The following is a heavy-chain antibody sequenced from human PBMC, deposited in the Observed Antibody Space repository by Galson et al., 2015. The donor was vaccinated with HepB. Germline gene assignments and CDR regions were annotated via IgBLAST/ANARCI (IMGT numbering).Heavy chain of an antibody. D-gene: IGHD2-2*01. Sequence: SLRLSCAASGFTFSSYSMNWVRQAPGKGLEWVSSISSSSSNIYYADSVKGRFTISRDNAKNSLYLQMHSLRAEDTAVYYCARDKNYCSSISCYYYYGMDVWGQGTTVTVSS. CDR3: ARDKNYCSSISCYYYYGMDV. J-gene: IGHJ6*02. V-gene: IGHV3-21*01. CDR2: ISSSSSNI. CDR1: GFTFSSYS.